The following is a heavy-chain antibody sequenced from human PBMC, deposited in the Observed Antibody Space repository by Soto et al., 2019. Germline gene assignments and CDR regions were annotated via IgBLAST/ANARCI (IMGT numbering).Heavy chain of an antibody. CDR1: GGSISSYY. D-gene: IGHD3-10*01. J-gene: IGHJ5*02. V-gene: IGHV4-59*01. CDR3: VRSGRSSRYSFDP. Sequence: QVQLQESGPGLVKPSETLSLTCTVSGGSISSYYWSWIRQPPGRGLEWIGYIYYSGSTDYNPSLKSRVTISVDTSRNHFSLKLNSVTAADTAVYYCVRSGRSSRYSFDPWGQGIPVTVSS. CDR2: IYYSGST.